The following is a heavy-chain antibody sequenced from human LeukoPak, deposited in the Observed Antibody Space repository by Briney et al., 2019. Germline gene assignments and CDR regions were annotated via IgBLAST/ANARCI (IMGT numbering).Heavy chain of an antibody. CDR1: GFTFSSYW. Sequence: GGSLRLSCAASGFTFSSYWMSWVRQAPGKGLEWVANIKQDGSEKYYVDSVKGRSTISRDNAKNSLYLQMNSLRAEDTAVYYCARDQSPNYYGSGSFPYGMDVWGQGTTVTVSS. CDR3: ARDQSPNYYGSGSFPYGMDV. CDR2: IKQDGSEK. V-gene: IGHV3-7*01. J-gene: IGHJ6*02. D-gene: IGHD3-10*01.